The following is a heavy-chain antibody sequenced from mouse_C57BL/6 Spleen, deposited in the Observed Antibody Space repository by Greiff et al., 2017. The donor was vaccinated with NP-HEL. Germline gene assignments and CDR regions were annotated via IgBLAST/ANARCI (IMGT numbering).Heavy chain of an antibody. J-gene: IGHJ2*01. D-gene: IGHD2-4*01. CDR2: IYPGGGYT. CDR1: GYTFTNYW. V-gene: IGHV1-63*01. CDR3: ARGVDYDNYFDY. Sequence: QVHVKQSGAELVRPGTSVKMSCKASGYTFTNYWIGWAKQRPGHGLEWIGDIYPGGGYTNYNEKFKGKATLTADKSSSTAYMQFSSLTSEDSAISYCARGVDYDNYFDYWGQGTTLTVSS.